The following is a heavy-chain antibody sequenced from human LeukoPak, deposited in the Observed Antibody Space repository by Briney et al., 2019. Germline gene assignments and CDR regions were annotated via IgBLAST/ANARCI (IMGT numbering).Heavy chain of an antibody. D-gene: IGHD4-11*01. J-gene: IGHJ4*02. Sequence: ASVKVSCKASGGTFSSYAISWVRQAPGQGLEWMGRIIPILGIANYAQKFQGRVAITADKSTSTAYMELSSLRSEDTAVYYCAREDYSKSFDYWGQGTLVTVSS. V-gene: IGHV1-69*04. CDR1: GGTFSSYA. CDR3: AREDYSKSFDY. CDR2: IIPILGIA.